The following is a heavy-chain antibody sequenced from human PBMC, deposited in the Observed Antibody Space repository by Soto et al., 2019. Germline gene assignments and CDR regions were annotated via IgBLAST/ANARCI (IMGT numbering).Heavy chain of an antibody. CDR3: AKDPARGVVVVAATFRRWFDP. CDR2: ISYDGSNK. CDR1: GFTFSSYG. D-gene: IGHD2-15*01. Sequence: PGGSLRLSCAASGFTFSSYGMHWVRQAPGKGLEWVAVISYDGSNKYYADSVKGRFTISRDNSKNTLYLQMNSLRAEDTAVYYCAKDPARGVVVVAATFRRWFDPWGQGTLVTVSS. J-gene: IGHJ5*02. V-gene: IGHV3-30*18.